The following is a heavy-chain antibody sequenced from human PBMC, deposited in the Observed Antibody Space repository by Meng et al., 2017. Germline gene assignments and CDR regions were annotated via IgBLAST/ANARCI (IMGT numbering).Heavy chain of an antibody. J-gene: IGHJ4*02. CDR1: GYTFSSYA. V-gene: IGHV7-4-1*02. CDR2: INTNTGNP. CDR3: ARMGIAVAGTLGWEDY. Sequence: VDVVQSGFELRRPGASVKVSCKASGYTFSSYAMNWVRQAPGQGLEWMGWINTNTGNPTYAQGFTGRFVFSLDTSVSTAYLQISSLKAEDTAVYYCARMGIAVAGTLGWEDYWGQGTLVTVSS. D-gene: IGHD6-19*01.